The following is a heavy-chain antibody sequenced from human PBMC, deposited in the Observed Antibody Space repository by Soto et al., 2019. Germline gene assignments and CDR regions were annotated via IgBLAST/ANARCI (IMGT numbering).Heavy chain of an antibody. J-gene: IGHJ6*02. CDR1: GGTFSSYT. D-gene: IGHD1-1*01. V-gene: IGHV1-69*02. CDR3: ATTSVPTSWPDYYYGRDA. CDR2: IIPILGIA. Sequence: QVQLVQSGAEVKKPGSSVKVSCKASGGTFSSYTISWVRQAPGQGLEWMGRIIPILGIANYAKKFQGIVTLTTDKSKSTGDMELNSLRCEDTGVYYCATTSVPTSWPDYYYGRDAWGQGTTVTVSS.